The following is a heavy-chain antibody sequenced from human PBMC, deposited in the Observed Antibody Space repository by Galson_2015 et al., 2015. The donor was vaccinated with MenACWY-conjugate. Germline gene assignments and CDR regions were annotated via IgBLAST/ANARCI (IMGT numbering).Heavy chain of an antibody. Sequence: SLRLSCATSGFTFNNYDMNWVRQAPGKGLEWVSSISTSSTNIYYADSVKGRFTISRDNAKNSVYLQMNSLRAEDTAVYYCARVKYSGSYYFDYWGQGTLVTVSS. CDR2: ISTSSTNI. V-gene: IGHV3-21*01. CDR1: GFTFNNYD. D-gene: IGHD1-26*01. J-gene: IGHJ4*02. CDR3: ARVKYSGSYYFDY.